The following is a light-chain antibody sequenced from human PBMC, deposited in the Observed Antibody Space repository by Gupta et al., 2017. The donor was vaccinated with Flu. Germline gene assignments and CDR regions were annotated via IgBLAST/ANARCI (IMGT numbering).Light chain of an antibody. Sequence: VVYQDDRRPSGVPGRFSGSTSGDTATLTISGTQETDEADYYCQAWDSNVVVVFGGGTKLTVL. V-gene: IGLV3-1*01. J-gene: IGLJ2*01. CDR2: QDD. CDR3: QAWDSNVVVV.